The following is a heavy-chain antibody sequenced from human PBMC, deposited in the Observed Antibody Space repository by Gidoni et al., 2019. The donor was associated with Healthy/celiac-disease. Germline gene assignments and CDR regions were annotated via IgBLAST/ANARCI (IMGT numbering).Heavy chain of an antibody. CDR2: IYSGGST. CDR1: GFTVSSNY. V-gene: IGHV3-53*04. Sequence: EVQLVESGGGLVQPGGSLRLSCAASGFTVSSNYMSWVRQAPGKGLEWVSVIYSGGSTYYADSVKGRFTISRHNSKNTLYLQMNSLRAEDTAVYYCARGSGIAVAGTPFDYWGQGTLVTVSS. J-gene: IGHJ4*02. D-gene: IGHD6-19*01. CDR3: ARGSGIAVAGTPFDY.